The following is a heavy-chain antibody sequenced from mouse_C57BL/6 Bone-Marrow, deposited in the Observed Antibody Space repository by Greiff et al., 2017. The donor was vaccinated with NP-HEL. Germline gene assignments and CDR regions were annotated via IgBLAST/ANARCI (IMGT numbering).Heavy chain of an antibody. D-gene: IGHD2-4*01. Sequence: QVQLKQPGAELVKPGASVKMSCKASGYTFTSYWITWVKQRPGQGLEWIGDIYPGSGSTNYNEKFKSKATLTVDTSSSTAYMQLSSLTSEDSAVYYCARNYDKYFDVWGTGTTVTVSS. J-gene: IGHJ1*03. CDR1: GYTFTSYW. CDR3: ARNYDKYFDV. V-gene: IGHV1-55*01. CDR2: IYPGSGST.